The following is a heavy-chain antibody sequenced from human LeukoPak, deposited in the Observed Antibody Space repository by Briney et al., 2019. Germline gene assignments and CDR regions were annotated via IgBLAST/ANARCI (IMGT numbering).Heavy chain of an antibody. Sequence: GGSLRLSCAASGFTFTSYAMHWVRQAPGQRLEWMGWINAGNGNTKYSQKFQGRVTITRDTSASTAYMELSSLRSEDTAVYYCASGITMVRGGFDYWGQGTLVTVSS. CDR2: INAGNGNT. V-gene: IGHV1-3*01. J-gene: IGHJ4*02. D-gene: IGHD3-10*01. CDR1: GFTFTSYA. CDR3: ASGITMVRGGFDY.